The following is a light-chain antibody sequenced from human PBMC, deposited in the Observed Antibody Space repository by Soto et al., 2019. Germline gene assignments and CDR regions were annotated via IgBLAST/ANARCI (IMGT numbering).Light chain of an antibody. V-gene: IGLV2-14*03. CDR2: DVT. CDR3: SSYTTSNTRQIV. CDR1: SSDVGGCNY. Sequence: QSALTQPASGSGSPGQSITISCTGTSSDVGGCNYVSWYQHHPGKAPKLIIYDVTNRPSGASNPFSGSKSGNTASLTISGLQPEDEAEYYCSSYTTSNTRQIVFGTGTKVTVL. J-gene: IGLJ1*01.